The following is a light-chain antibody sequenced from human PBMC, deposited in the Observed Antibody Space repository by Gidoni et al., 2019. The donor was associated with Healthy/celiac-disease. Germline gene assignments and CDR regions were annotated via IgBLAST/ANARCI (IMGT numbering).Light chain of an antibody. CDR3: QQRSNWPLT. J-gene: IGKJ4*01. Sequence: IVLTQYPATLSLSPVESATLSCRASQSVSSYLAWYQQKPGQAPRLLIYYASNRATGIPARFSGSGSGTDFTLTISSLEPEDVAVYYCQQRSNWPLTFGGGTKVEIK. V-gene: IGKV3-11*01. CDR2: YAS. CDR1: QSVSSY.